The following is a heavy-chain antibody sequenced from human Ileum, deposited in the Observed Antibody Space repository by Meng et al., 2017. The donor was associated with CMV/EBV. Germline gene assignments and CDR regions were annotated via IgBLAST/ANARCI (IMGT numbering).Heavy chain of an antibody. Sequence: QLQESGPGLVKPSETLSLPCPVSGDSISSVRHFWGWIRQAPGKGLEWIATIHYTETTHYNPSLKSRITISVDTSKNQISLKVNSVTAADTAMYYCAADISTAWFYYWGQGTLVTVSS. D-gene: IGHD2-2*01. CDR2: IHYTETT. V-gene: IGHV4-39*07. CDR3: AADISTAWFYY. CDR1: GDSISSVRHF. J-gene: IGHJ4*02.